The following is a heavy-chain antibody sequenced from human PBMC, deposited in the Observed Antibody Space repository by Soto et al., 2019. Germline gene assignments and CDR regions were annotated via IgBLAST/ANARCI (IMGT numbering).Heavy chain of an antibody. Sequence: SETLSLTCTVSGDSISASYWTWIRQPPGKGLEWIGYIYYSGSTNYNPSLKSRVTVSVDTSKNQFSLKLSSVTAADTAVYYCARLAAVAEGGWFDPWGQGTLVTVSS. D-gene: IGHD6-19*01. J-gene: IGHJ5*02. CDR3: ARLAAVAEGGWFDP. CDR2: IYYSGST. CDR1: GDSISASY. V-gene: IGHV4-59*01.